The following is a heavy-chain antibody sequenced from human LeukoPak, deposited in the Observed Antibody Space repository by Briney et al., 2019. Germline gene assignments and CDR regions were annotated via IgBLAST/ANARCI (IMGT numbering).Heavy chain of an antibody. J-gene: IGHJ6*02. CDR2: IKQDGSEK. D-gene: IGHD3-3*01. CDR3: ARGNRGYDFWSGYRSYYYYYGMDV. Sequence: GGSLRLSCAASGFTFSSYSMNWVRQAPGKGLEWVANIKQDGSEKYYVDCVKGRFTISRDNAKNSLYLQMNSLRAEDTAVYYCARGNRGYDFWSGYRSYYYYYGMDVWGQGTTVTVSS. CDR1: GFTFSSYS. V-gene: IGHV3-7*03.